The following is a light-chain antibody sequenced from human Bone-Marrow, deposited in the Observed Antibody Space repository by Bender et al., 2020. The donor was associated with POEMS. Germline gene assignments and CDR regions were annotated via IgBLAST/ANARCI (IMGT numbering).Light chain of an antibody. Sequence: QSALTQPASVSGSPGQSITISCSGANSVLGTYGLVSWYQQHPGRAPKLLIYEGTERPSGVSHRFSGSKSGHTASLTISGLQAEDEADYYCCSFTSRTTLLFGGGTKLTVL. V-gene: IGLV2-14*02. CDR2: EGT. CDR1: NSVLGTYGL. CDR3: CSFTSRTTLL. J-gene: IGLJ2*01.